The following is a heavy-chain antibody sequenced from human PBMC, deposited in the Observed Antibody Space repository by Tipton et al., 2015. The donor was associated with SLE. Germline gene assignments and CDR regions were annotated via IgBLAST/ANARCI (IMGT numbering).Heavy chain of an antibody. V-gene: IGHV3-30*04. CDR3: ARETTSGAFDI. CDR2: ISYDGSDY. J-gene: IGHJ3*02. CDR1: GFTYNSYA. D-gene: IGHD4-11*01. Sequence: SLRLSCAASGFTYNSYAMHWVRQAPGKGLEWVAVISYDGSDYNYVGSVRGRFSISRDNAKNSLFLQLNSLRLEDTAVYYCARETTSGAFDIWGQGTLVSVS.